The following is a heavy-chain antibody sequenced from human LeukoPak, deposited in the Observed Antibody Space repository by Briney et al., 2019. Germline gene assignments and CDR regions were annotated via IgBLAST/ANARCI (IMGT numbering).Heavy chain of an antibody. V-gene: IGHV3-23*01. Sequence: GGSLRLSCAASGFTFSNYAMHWVRQAPGKGLEWVSAISGSGVGTYYADSVKGRFTISRDNSWNTLYLQMSSLRAEDTAVYYCAKDQVISGSEASDIWGQGTMVTVSS. CDR2: ISGSGVGT. J-gene: IGHJ3*02. CDR1: GFTFSNYA. D-gene: IGHD2-21*01. CDR3: AKDQVISGSEASDI.